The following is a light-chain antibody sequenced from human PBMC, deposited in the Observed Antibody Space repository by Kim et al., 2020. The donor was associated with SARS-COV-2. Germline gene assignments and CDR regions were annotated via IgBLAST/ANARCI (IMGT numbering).Light chain of an antibody. CDR1: QSVGGN. J-gene: IGKJ2*01. V-gene: IGKV3-15*01. CDR3: QQYNNWPYT. CDR2: RAS. Sequence: SVAPVERATLSCRASQSVGGNLAWYQQKPGQAPRRLFYRASTRATDIPGRFSGSGSGTEFTLTISSLQSEDFAVYYCQQYNNWPYTFGQGTKLEI.